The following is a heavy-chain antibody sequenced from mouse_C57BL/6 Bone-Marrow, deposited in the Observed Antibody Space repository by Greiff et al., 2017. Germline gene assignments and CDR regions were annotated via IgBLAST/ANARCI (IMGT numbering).Heavy chain of an antibody. V-gene: IGHV5-12*01. J-gene: IGHJ4*01. Sequence: EVQLQESGGGLVQPGGSLKLSCAASGFTFSDYYMYWVRQTPEKRLEWVAYISNGGGSTYYPDTVKGRFTISRDNAKNTLYLQMSRLKSEDTAMYYCARHSSYDYYAMDYWGQGTSVTVSS. CDR2: ISNGGGST. CDR3: ARHSSYDYYAMDY. D-gene: IGHD1-1*01. CDR1: GFTFSDYY.